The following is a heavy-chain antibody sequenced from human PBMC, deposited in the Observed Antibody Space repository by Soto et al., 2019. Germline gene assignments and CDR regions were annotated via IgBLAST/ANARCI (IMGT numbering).Heavy chain of an antibody. D-gene: IGHD5-18*01. CDR1: GGSISSSNW. CDR2: IYHSGST. CDR3: ATGPTAMAEGYGMHV. J-gene: IGHJ6*02. V-gene: IGHV4-4*02. Sequence: QVQLQESGPGLVKPSGTLSLTCAVSGGSISSSNWWSWVRQPPGKGLEWIGEIYHSGSTNYNPSLKSRVTISVDKSKNQSSLKLSSVTAADTAVYYCATGPTAMAEGYGMHVWGQGTTVTVSS.